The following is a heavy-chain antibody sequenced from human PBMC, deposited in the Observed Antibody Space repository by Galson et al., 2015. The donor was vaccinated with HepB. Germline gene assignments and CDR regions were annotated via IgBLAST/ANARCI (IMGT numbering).Heavy chain of an antibody. CDR2: IYPGDSDT. Sequence: QSGAEVKKPGESLKISCKGSGYSFTSYKIGWVRQMPGKGLEWMGIIYPGDSDTRYSPSFQGQVTISVDKSMNTAYLQWSSLKASDTAMYYCARDAGYCTNGVCYGGMDVWGQGTTVTVSS. J-gene: IGHJ6*02. V-gene: IGHV5-51*01. CDR1: GYSFTSYK. CDR3: ARDAGYCTNGVCYGGMDV. D-gene: IGHD2-8*01.